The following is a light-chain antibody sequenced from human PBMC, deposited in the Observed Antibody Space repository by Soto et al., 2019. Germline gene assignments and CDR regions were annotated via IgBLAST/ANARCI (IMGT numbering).Light chain of an antibody. CDR2: GAS. J-gene: IGKJ1*01. Sequence: EIVLTQSPGTLSLSPGERATLSCRASQSDSSTYLAWYQQKPGQAPRLLIFGASTRATGIPDRFSGSGSGTAFTLTISRLEPEDFAVYYCQQYGTSPWTFGQGTKVEIK. CDR3: QQYGTSPWT. CDR1: QSDSSTY. V-gene: IGKV3-20*01.